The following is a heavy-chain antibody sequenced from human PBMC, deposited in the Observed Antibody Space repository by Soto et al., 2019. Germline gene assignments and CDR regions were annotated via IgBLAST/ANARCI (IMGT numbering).Heavy chain of an antibody. Sequence: ASVKVSCKVSGYTLTELSMHWVRQAPGKGLEWMGGFDPEDGETIYAQKFQGRVTMTEDTSTDTAYMELSSLRSEDTAVYYCATGDAVGASRVSCSSCLAVCGHGTIFPSSS. D-gene: IGHD1-26*01. CDR1: GYTLTELS. J-gene: IGHJ6*02. CDR3: ATGDAVGASRVSCSSCLAV. V-gene: IGHV1-24*01. CDR2: FDPEDGET.